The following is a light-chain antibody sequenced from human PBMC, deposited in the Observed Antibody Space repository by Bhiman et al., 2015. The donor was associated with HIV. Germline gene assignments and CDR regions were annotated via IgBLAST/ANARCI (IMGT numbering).Light chain of an antibody. V-gene: IGLV3-19*01. CDR1: SLRSYY. J-gene: IGLJ1*01. CDR3: NSRDTSGNHHYV. CDR2: GKN. Sequence: SSELTQDPAVSVALGQTVRITCQGDSLRSYYASWYQQKPGQAPVLVMYGKNNRPSGIPDRFSGSSSGDTASLSITGAQAEDEADYYCNSRDTSGNHHYVFGPGTKVTV.